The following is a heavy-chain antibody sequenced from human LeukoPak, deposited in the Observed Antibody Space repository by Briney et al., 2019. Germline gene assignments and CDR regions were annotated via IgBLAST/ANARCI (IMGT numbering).Heavy chain of an antibody. D-gene: IGHD6-13*01. Sequence: NPGGSLRLSCAASGFTFSSYSMNWVRQAPGKGLEWVSSISSSSSYIYYADSVKGRFTISRDNAKNSLYLQMNSLRAEDTAVYYCAREGDSSSWYRNDAFDIWGQGTMVTVSS. CDR3: AREGDSSSWYRNDAFDI. J-gene: IGHJ3*02. CDR2: ISSSSSYI. CDR1: GFTFSSYS. V-gene: IGHV3-21*01.